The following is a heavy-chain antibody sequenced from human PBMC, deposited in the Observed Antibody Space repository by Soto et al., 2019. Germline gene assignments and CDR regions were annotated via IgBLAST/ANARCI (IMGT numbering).Heavy chain of an antibody. Sequence: PGGSLRLSCAASGFTFSSYAMHWVRQAPGKGLEWVAVISYDGSNKYYADSVKGRFTISRDNSKNTLYLQMNSLRAEDTAVYYCARDRSGYYLYYFDYRGQGTLVTVSS. D-gene: IGHD3-22*01. CDR1: GFTFSSYA. CDR3: ARDRSGYYLYYFDY. J-gene: IGHJ4*02. V-gene: IGHV3-30-3*01. CDR2: ISYDGSNK.